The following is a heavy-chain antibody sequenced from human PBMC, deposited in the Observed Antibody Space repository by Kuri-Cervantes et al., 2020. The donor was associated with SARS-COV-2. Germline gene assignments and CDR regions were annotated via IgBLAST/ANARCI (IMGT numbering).Heavy chain of an antibody. J-gene: IGHJ4*02. V-gene: IGHV4-4*02. CDR2: INHSGST. CDR1: GGPISSSNW. Sequence: GSLRLSCAASGGPISSSNWWSWVRQPPGKGLEWIGEINHSGSTNYNPSLKSRVTISVDTSKSQFSLKLSSVTAADTAVYYCARATGGVVPAAGPRPNWGQGTLVTVSS. CDR3: ARATGGVVPAAGPRPN. D-gene: IGHD2-2*01.